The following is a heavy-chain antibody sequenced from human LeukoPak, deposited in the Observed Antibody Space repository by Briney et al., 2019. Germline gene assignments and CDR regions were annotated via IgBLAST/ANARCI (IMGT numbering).Heavy chain of an antibody. CDR3: ARDNGEANFDY. J-gene: IGHJ4*02. Sequence: GGSLRLSCAASGFTFSSYSMNWVRQAPGKGLEWVSYISSSGSTIYYADSVKGRFTISRDNAKNSLYLQMNSLRAEDTAVYYCARDNGEANFDYWGQGTLVTVSS. D-gene: IGHD3-10*01. V-gene: IGHV3-48*01. CDR2: ISSSGSTI. CDR1: GFTFSSYS.